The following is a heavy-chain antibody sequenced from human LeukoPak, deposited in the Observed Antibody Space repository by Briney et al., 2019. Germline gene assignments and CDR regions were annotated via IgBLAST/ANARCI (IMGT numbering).Heavy chain of an antibody. Sequence: SETLSLTCTVSGGSISSYYWSWIRQPAGRGLEWIGRIYTSGSTNYNPSLKSRVTMSVDTSKNQFSLKLSSVTAADTAVYYCARDRYYYDSSGYLRFDYWGQGTLVTVSS. J-gene: IGHJ4*02. CDR3: ARDRYYYDSSGYLRFDY. CDR2: IYTSGST. CDR1: GGSISSYY. D-gene: IGHD3-22*01. V-gene: IGHV4-4*07.